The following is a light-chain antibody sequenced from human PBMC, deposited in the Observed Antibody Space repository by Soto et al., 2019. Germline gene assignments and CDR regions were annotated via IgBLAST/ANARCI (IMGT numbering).Light chain of an antibody. Sequence: QSVLTQPASVSGSPGQSITISCTGTSSDVGGYNYVSWYQQHPGKAPKLMIYDVSNRPSGVSNRFSGSKSGNTASLTISGFQAEDEADYYCSSYTSSSTPYVFGTGDQVTLL. V-gene: IGLV2-14*01. CDR3: SSYTSSSTPYV. CDR1: SSDVGGYNY. CDR2: DVS. J-gene: IGLJ1*01.